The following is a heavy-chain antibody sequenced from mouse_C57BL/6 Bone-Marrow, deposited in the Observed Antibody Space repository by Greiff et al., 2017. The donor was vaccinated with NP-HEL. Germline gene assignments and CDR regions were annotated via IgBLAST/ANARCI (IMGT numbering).Heavy chain of an antibody. CDR1: GFTFSSYA. V-gene: IGHV5-4*01. D-gene: IGHD2-4*01. J-gene: IGHJ3*01. CDR3: ARPVYDYDEWFAY. Sequence: EVHLVESGGGLVKPGGSLKLSCAASGFTFSSYAMSWVRQTPEKRLEWVATISDGGSYTYYPDNVKGRFTISRDNAKNNLYLQMSHRKSEDTAMYYCARPVYDYDEWFAYWGQGTLVTVSA. CDR2: ISDGGSYT.